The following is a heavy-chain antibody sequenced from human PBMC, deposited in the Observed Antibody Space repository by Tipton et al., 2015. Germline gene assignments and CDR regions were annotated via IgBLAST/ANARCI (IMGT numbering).Heavy chain of an antibody. CDR3: ARGGSPIIEMAYHHYGLDV. D-gene: IGHD5-24*01. CDR1: GGSFYTYY. J-gene: IGHJ6*02. CDR2: IYHSGTT. V-gene: IGHV4-34*01. Sequence: TLSLTCSLSGGSFYTYYGTWIRQPPCQGLEWIGEIYHSGTTNYNPSLRGRFTISLRTSKNQLSLKVDSVTAADTAIYYCARGGSPIIEMAYHHYGLDVWGQGTTVTVSS.